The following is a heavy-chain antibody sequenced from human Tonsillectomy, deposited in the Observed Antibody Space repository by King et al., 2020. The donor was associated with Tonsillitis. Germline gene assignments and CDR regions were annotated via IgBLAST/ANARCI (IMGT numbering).Heavy chain of an antibody. J-gene: IGHJ6*02. V-gene: IGHV3-23*04. CDR1: GFTFSSYA. D-gene: IGHD2-2*01. Sequence: VQLVESGGDLIQPGGSLRLSCAASGFTFSSYAMSWVRQARGKGLEWVSSIRGSGGSTYYADSVKGRFTISRDNSKNTLYLQMNSLRAEDTAVYYCAKEAAYCSSTSCPYFYYVMDVWGQGTTVTVSS. CDR2: IRGSGGST. CDR3: AKEAAYCSSTSCPYFYYVMDV.